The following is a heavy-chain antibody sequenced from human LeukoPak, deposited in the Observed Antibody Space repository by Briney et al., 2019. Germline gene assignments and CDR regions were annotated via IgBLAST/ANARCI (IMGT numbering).Heavy chain of an antibody. V-gene: IGHV3-30-3*01. Sequence: PGGSLRLSCAASGFTSSSYAMHWGRQAPGKGLERGAVISYDGSNKYYADSVKGRFTISRDNSKNTLYLQMNSLRAEDTAVYYCARDTESITIFGVAQYYYYYGMDVWGQGTTVTVSS. D-gene: IGHD3-3*01. CDR3: ARDTESITIFGVAQYYYYYGMDV. CDR2: ISYDGSNK. CDR1: GFTSSSYA. J-gene: IGHJ6*02.